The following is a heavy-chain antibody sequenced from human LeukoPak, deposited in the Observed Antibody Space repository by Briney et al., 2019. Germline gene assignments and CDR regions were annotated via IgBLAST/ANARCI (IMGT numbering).Heavy chain of an antibody. Sequence: PGGSLRLSCAASGFTFDDYAMHWVRQAPGKGLEWVSGISWNSGSIGYADSVKGRFTISRDNAKNSLYLQMNSLRAEDTALYYCAKAKGAESVDTAMVDWGQGTLVTVSS. V-gene: IGHV3-9*01. CDR1: GFTFDDYA. J-gene: IGHJ4*02. D-gene: IGHD5-18*01. CDR3: AKAKGAESVDTAMVD. CDR2: ISWNSGSI.